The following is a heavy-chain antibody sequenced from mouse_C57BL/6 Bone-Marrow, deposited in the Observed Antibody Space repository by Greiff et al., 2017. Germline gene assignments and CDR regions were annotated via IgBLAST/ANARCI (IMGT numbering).Heavy chain of an antibody. J-gene: IGHJ2*01. Sequence: QVQLKQSGPGILQPSQTLSLTCSFSGFSLSTFGMGVGWIRQPSGKGLEWLAHIFWDDDKYYNPALKSRLTISKDTSKNQVFLKIANVDTADTATYYCARISPDGYYYYFDYWGQGTTRTVSS. CDR3: ARISPDGYYYYFDY. D-gene: IGHD2-3*01. CDR1: GFSLSTFGMG. V-gene: IGHV8-8*01. CDR2: IFWDDDK.